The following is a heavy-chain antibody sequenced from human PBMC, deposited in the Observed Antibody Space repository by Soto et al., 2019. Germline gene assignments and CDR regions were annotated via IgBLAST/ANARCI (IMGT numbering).Heavy chain of an antibody. CDR3: AADYLRHNSLNGYYYSYGMDV. J-gene: IGHJ6*02. D-gene: IGHD4-17*01. CDR1: VITFSTYA. Sequence: PGGSLRLSCAASVITFSTYAMSWVRRAPGKGLEWVSTIGSNGADKQYADFVKGRFTVSRDSSKSTLSLQMNSLRAEDTAVYYCAADYLRHNSLNGYYYSYGMDVWGQGTTVTVSS. CDR2: IGSNGADK. V-gene: IGHV3-23*01.